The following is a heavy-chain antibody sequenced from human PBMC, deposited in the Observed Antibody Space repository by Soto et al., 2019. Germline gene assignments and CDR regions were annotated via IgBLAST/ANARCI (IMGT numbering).Heavy chain of an antibody. Sequence: GESLKISCKGYGYSFTSYWISWVRQMPGKGLEWMGRIDPSDSYTNYSPSFQGHVTISADKSIGTAYLQWSSLKASDTAMYYCARRLKYDFWSGYYTENYYYYYGMDVWGQGTTVTVSS. CDR2: IDPSDSYT. J-gene: IGHJ6*02. CDR3: ARRLKYDFWSGYYTENYYYYYGMDV. CDR1: GYSFTSYW. V-gene: IGHV5-10-1*01. D-gene: IGHD3-3*01.